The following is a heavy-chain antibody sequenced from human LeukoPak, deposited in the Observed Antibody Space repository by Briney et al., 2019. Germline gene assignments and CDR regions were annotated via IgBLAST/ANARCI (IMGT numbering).Heavy chain of an antibody. CDR2: IIPIFGTA. V-gene: IGHV1-69*06. CDR1: GGTFSSYA. CDR3: ARGGGARDFWSGYYSNWFDP. J-gene: IGHJ5*02. Sequence: ASVKVPCKASGGTFSSYAISWVRQAPGQGLEWMGGIIPIFGTANYAQKFQGRVTITADKSTSAAYMELSSLRSEDTAVYYCARGGGARDFWSGYYSNWFDPWGQGTLVTVSS. D-gene: IGHD3-3*01.